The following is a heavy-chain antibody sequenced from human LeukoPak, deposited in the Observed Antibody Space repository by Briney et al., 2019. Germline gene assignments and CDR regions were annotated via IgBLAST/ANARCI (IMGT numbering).Heavy chain of an antibody. CDR3: AKDGLYFDY. Sequence: GGSLRLSCAASGFTFSSYEMNWVRQAPGKGREWVSYISSSGSTIYYADSVKGRFTISRDNAKNSVYLQMNSLRAEDTAVYYCAKDGLYFDYWGQGTLVTVSS. CDR2: ISSSGSTI. V-gene: IGHV3-48*03. J-gene: IGHJ4*02. CDR1: GFTFSSYE.